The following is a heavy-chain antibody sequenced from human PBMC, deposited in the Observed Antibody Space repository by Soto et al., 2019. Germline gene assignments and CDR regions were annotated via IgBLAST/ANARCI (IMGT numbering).Heavy chain of an antibody. Sequence: QLRLQESGPGLVKPSETLSLTCTVSGASISSDGFYWGWIRQPPGKGLEWIASIYYNGDTFHNPSLKSRATMSVDTSKNTFSLNLRSVTAADTAVYYCARHVRDSRSLSGRYYFDYWGQGSLVTVSS. CDR3: ARHVRDSRSLSGRYYFDY. CDR2: IYYNGDT. CDR1: GASISSDGFY. D-gene: IGHD6-6*01. J-gene: IGHJ4*02. V-gene: IGHV4-39*01.